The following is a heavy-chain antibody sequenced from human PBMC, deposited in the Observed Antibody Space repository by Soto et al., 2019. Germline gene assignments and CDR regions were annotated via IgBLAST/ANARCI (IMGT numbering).Heavy chain of an antibody. D-gene: IGHD3-22*01. CDR2: IYWDDDK. J-gene: IGHJ4*02. V-gene: IGHV2-5*02. CDR3: AHSPRTQPYDSSGYYRY. Sequence: QITLKESGPTLVKPTQTLTLTCTFSGFSLSTSGVGVGWIRQPPGKALEWLALIYWDDDKRYSPSLKSRLTITKXXSXNXXVLTMTNMDPVDTATYYCAHSPRTQPYDSSGYYRYWGQGTLVTVSS. CDR1: GFSLSTSGVG.